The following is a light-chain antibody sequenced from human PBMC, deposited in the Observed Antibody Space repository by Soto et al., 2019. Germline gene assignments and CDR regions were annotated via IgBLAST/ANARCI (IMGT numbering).Light chain of an antibody. CDR3: QQYGSSPPYT. CDR1: QSVSSSY. Sequence: EIVLTQSPGTLSLSPGERATLSCRASQSVSSSYLAWYQQKPGQAPRLLIYGASSRATGIPDRCSGSGSGTDFTITISRLEPEDFAVYYCQQYGSSPPYTFGQGTKLEIK. CDR2: GAS. J-gene: IGKJ2*01. V-gene: IGKV3-20*01.